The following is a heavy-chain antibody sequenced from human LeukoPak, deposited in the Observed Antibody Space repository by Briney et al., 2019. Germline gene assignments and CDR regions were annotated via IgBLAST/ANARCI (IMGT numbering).Heavy chain of an antibody. J-gene: IGHJ5*02. D-gene: IGHD5/OR15-5a*01. CDR1: GFTFTNAW. CDR3: ARDLSVGLNWFDP. CDR2: IKSKTDGGTT. V-gene: IGHV3-15*07. Sequence: GGSLRLSCAASGFTFTNAWMNWVRQAPGKGLEWVGRIKSKTDGGTTDYAAPVKGRFTISRDDSKSTLYLQMNSLKTEDTAVYYCARDLSVGLNWFDPWGQGTLVTVSS.